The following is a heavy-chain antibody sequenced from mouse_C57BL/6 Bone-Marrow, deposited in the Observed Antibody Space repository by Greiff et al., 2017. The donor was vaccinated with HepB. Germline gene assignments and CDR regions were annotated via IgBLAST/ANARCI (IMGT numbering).Heavy chain of an antibody. CDR3: ARRELRLVFAD. CDR1: GYTFTSYG. D-gene: IGHD3-2*02. Sequence: VQLQQSGAELARPGASVKLSCKASGYTFTSYGISWVKQRTGQGLEWIGEIYPRSGNTYYNEKFKGKATLTADKSSSTAYMELRSLTSEDAAVYFCARRELRLVFADWGQGTLVTVSA. V-gene: IGHV1-81*01. J-gene: IGHJ3*01. CDR2: IYPRSGNT.